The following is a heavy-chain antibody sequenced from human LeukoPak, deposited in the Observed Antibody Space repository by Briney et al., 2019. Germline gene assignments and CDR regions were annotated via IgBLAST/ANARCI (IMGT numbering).Heavy chain of an antibody. J-gene: IGHJ4*02. D-gene: IGHD2-2*01. CDR3: ARHCTSSSCYSFDY. Sequence: GGSLRLSCAASGFTFSDFYMSWIRQAPGKGLEWISSISASGSAKYYADSVKGRFTISRDNAKNSLRLQMDGLRAEDTALYYCARHCTSSSCYSFDYWGQGTLVTVSS. CDR1: GFTFSDFY. CDR2: ISASGSAK. V-gene: IGHV3-11*04.